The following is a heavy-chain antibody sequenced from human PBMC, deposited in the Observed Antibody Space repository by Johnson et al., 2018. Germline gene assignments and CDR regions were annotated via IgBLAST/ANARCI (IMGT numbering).Heavy chain of an antibody. CDR1: GLTLSRHW. CDR2: IKPDGREG. J-gene: IGHJ3*02. D-gene: IGHD4-17*01. Sequence: VRLLESGGGLVQPGGSLRLSCSVSGLTLSRHWMNWVRQAPGKGLEWVANIKPDGREGYYVDSVKGRFPISIDKGKNSLYLQMNSLKTEDTALYYCAKEKWGFDYGARRGAFDIWGQGTMVTVSS. CDR3: AKEKWGFDYGARRGAFDI. V-gene: IGHV3-7*03.